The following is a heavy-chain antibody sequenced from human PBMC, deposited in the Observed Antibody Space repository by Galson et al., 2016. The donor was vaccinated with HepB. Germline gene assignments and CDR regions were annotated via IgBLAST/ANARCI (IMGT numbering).Heavy chain of an antibody. CDR3: ARGPSLWYFDL. D-gene: IGHD6-25*01. CDR1: GYTFTSYF. CDR2: VHPSGGST. V-gene: IGHV1-46*01. J-gene: IGHJ2*01. Sequence: SVKVSCKASGYTFTSYFEHWVRQAPGQGLEWMGIVHPSGGSTNYAQQFQGRVTMTRDTSTSTVYMELSSLRSEDTAVYYCARGPSLWYFDLWGRGTLVTVSS.